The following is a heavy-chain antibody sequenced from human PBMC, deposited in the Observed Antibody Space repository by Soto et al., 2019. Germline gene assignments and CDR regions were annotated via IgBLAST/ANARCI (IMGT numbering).Heavy chain of an antibody. CDR3: ARVFGYTAEFALDP. CDR1: GGSFSDFY. CDR2: INHSGST. D-gene: IGHD5-12*01. Sequence: SETLSLTCAVYGGSFSDFYWAWIRQPPAKGLEWIGEINHSGSTNYNPSLESRLTISVDTSKNQFSLNLNSVTPADTAVYYCARVFGYTAEFALDPWGWGTLVTVSS. J-gene: IGHJ5*02. V-gene: IGHV4-34*01.